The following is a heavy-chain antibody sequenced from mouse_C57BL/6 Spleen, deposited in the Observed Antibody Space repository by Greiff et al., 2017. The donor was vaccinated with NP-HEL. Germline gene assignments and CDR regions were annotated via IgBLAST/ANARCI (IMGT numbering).Heavy chain of an antibody. CDR3: ARGAQATGYYFDY. J-gene: IGHJ2*01. CDR2: IDPSDSAT. D-gene: IGHD3-2*02. CDR1: GYTFTSYW. V-gene: IGHV1-52*01. Sequence: QVQLQQPGAELVRPGSSVKLSCKASGYTFTSYWMHWVKQRPIQGLEWIGNIDPSDSATHYNQKFKDKATLTVDKSSSTAYMQLSSLTSEDSAVYYCARGAQATGYYFDYWGQGTTLTVSS.